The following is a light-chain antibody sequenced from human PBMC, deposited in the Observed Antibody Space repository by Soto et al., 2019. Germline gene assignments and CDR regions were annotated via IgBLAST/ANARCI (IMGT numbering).Light chain of an antibody. V-gene: IGLV2-14*01. CDR2: EVP. CDR1: SSDVGGYNY. J-gene: IGLJ1*01. Sequence: QSVLTQPASVSGSPGQSITISCTGTSSDVGGYNYVSWFQHHPGKAPKLIIYEVPYRPSGVSNRFSGSKSGDTASLTISGLQAEDEADYYCSSFTNTITRYAFGTGTKVTV. CDR3: SSFTNTITRYA.